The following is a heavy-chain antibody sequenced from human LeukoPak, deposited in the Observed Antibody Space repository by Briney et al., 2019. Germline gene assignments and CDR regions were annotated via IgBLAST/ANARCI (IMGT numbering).Heavy chain of an antibody. CDR3: ARDRAIAVDVGVDY. V-gene: IGHV3-23*01. CDR2: ISGSGGRT. D-gene: IGHD6-19*01. CDR1: GFTFSSYG. Sequence: GGSLRLSCAASGFTFSSYGMSWVRQAPGKGLEWVSDISGSGGRTYYVDSVKGRFTISRDNGKNMLYLQMNSLRVEDTALYYCARDRAIAVDVGVDYWGQGTLVTVSS. J-gene: IGHJ4*02.